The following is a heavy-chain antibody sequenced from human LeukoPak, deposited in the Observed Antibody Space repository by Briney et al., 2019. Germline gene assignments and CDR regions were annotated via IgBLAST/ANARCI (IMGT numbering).Heavy chain of an antibody. CDR1: GGSISSYY. J-gene: IGHJ3*02. Sequence: SETLSLTCTVSGGSISSYYWSWIRQPPGKGLEWIGYIYYSGSTNYNPSLKSRVTISVDTSKNQFSLKLSSVTAADTAVYYCARGGIGSGYTWDIWGQGTMVTVSS. CDR2: IYYSGST. V-gene: IGHV4-59*12. CDR3: ARGGIGSGYTWDI. D-gene: IGHD3-22*01.